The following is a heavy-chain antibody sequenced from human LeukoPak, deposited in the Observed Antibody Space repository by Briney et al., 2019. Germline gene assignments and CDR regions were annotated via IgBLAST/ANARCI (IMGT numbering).Heavy chain of an antibody. CDR1: GFTFSSYG. J-gene: IGHJ4*02. D-gene: IGHD2-15*01. CDR3: AKGRGYCSGGSCYSDY. V-gene: IGHV3-23*01. CDR2: ITGIVNST. Sequence: GRSLRLSCAASGFTFSSYGMSWVRQAPGKGLEWVSTITGIVNSTFYADSVKGRFTISRDHSKNTLYLQMNSLRAEDTAVYYCAKGRGYCSGGSCYSDYWGQGTLVTVSS.